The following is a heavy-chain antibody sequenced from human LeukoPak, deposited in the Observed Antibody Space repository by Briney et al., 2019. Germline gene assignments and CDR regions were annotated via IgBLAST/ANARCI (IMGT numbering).Heavy chain of an antibody. Sequence: ASVKVSCKASGYTFPSYYIHWVRQAPGQGLEWMGLINPSGGSTPYAQRFQGTVTMTRDTSTSTVYMELSSLRSEDTAVYYCARDVVPIRGYSYGPNGGWFDPWGQGTLVTVSS. CDR3: ARDVVPIRGYSYGPNGGWFDP. J-gene: IGHJ5*02. D-gene: IGHD5-18*01. CDR2: INPSGGST. V-gene: IGHV1-46*01. CDR1: GYTFPSYY.